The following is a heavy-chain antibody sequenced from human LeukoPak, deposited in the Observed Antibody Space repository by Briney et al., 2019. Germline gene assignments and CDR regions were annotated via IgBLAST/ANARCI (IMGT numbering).Heavy chain of an antibody. CDR3: ARFLGGSYGMDV. Sequence: ASVKVSCKASGYTFTSYSMHWVRQAPGQRLEWMGWINAGNGNTKFSQKFQGRVTITRDTSPSTAYMELSSLRSEDTAVYYCARFLGGSYGMDVWGQGTTVTVSS. CDR1: GYTFTSYS. D-gene: IGHD1-26*01. V-gene: IGHV1-3*01. CDR2: INAGNGNT. J-gene: IGHJ6*02.